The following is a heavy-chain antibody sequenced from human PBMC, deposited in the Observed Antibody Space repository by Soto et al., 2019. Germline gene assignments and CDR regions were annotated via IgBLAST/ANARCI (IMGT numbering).Heavy chain of an antibody. CDR1: GFTFITYD. J-gene: IGHJ4*02. Sequence: ASVKVSCKASGFTFITYDVSWVRQAAGQGLEWMGWMNPNNGNAGFAQKFRGRINMTRNTSISTAYLELSSLRSDDSAVYFCARRKERSGPYYLDLWGQGTQVTV. V-gene: IGHV1-8*01. D-gene: IGHD6-25*01. CDR3: ARRKERSGPYYLDL. CDR2: MNPNNGNA.